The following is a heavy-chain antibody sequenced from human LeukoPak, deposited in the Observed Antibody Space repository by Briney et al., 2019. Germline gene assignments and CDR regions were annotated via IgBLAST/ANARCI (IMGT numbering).Heavy chain of an antibody. CDR1: GFTFSSYG. J-gene: IGHJ4*02. D-gene: IGHD5-24*01. CDR2: IRYDGSNK. Sequence: SGGSLRLSCAASGFTFSSYGMHWVRQAPGKGLEWVAFIRYDGSNKYYADSVKGRFTISRDNSKNTLYLQMGSLRPEDTAVYYCARDGKATNDYWGQGTLVAVSS. CDR3: ARDGKATNDY. V-gene: IGHV3-30*02.